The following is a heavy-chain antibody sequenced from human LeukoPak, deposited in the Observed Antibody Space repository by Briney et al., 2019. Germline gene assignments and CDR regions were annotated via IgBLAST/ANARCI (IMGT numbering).Heavy chain of an antibody. CDR1: GFTFSSYA. J-gene: IGHJ4*02. Sequence: GGSLRLSCAASGFTFSSYAMHWVRQAPGKGLEWVAVISYDGSNKYYADSVKGRFTISRDNSKNTLYLQMNSLRAEDTAVYYCARVSEHSSGYFVPFFGSWGQGTLVTVSS. V-gene: IGHV3-30-3*01. D-gene: IGHD3-22*01. CDR2: ISYDGSNK. CDR3: ARVSEHSSGYFVPFFGS.